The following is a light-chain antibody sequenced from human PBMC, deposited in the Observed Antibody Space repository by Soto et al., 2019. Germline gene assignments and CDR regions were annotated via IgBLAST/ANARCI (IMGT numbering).Light chain of an antibody. J-gene: IGKJ1*01. CDR2: WAS. CDR3: QQYHTTPRT. V-gene: IGKV4-1*01. Sequence: DIVMTQSPDSLAVSLGERATINCRSSQSVLHTSNNKNYLAWYRQKPGQPPELLIYWASTRESGVPDRFSGSGSGTDFTLTISSLQAEDVAVYYRQQYHTTPRTFGQGTKVEIK. CDR1: QSVLHTSNNKNY.